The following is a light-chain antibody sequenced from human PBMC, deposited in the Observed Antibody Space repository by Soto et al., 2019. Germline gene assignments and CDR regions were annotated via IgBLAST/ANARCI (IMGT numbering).Light chain of an antibody. Sequence: DITMTQSPSTLSASVGDRVTITCRASQSISDSLAWYQQKPGKAPKLLIYEASSLKSGVPSRFSGSRSGTEYTLTISSLQPDDFATYYCQQYNGYWTFGQGTKVEIK. V-gene: IGKV1-5*03. CDR3: QQYNGYWT. CDR1: QSISDS. J-gene: IGKJ1*01. CDR2: EAS.